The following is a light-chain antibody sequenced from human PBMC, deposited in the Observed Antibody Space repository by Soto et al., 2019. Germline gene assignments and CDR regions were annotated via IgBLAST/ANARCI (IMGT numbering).Light chain of an antibody. CDR3: QQYKRSFT. Sequence: IVMTQSPATLSVSPGERATLSCRASQSINNNLACYQQKPGQPPRLLIYDASTGATHIPARFSGSGCGTEFTLTISSLQSEDSAVYYCQQYKRSFTFGQGTKLEIK. V-gene: IGKV3-15*01. CDR1: QSINNN. J-gene: IGKJ2*01. CDR2: DAS.